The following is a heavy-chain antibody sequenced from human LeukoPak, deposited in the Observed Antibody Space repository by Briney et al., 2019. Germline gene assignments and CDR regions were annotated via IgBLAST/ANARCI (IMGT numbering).Heavy chain of an antibody. CDR1: GFTFSRYW. V-gene: IGHV3-74*01. CDR3: ARENFYGMDV. J-gene: IGHJ6*02. Sequence: GGSLRLSCAASGFTFSRYWMNWVRQAPGKGLVWVSRINSDGSTTRYADSVKGRFTISRDNAKNTMYLQMNSLRAEDTAVYYCARENFYGMDVWGQGTTVTVSS. CDR2: INSDGSTT.